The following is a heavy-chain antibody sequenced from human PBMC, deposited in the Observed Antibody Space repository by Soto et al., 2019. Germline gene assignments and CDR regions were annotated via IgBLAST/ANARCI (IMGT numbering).Heavy chain of an antibody. D-gene: IGHD3-22*01. Sequence: GESLKISCKGSGYSFTSYWISWVRQMPGKGLEWMGRIDPSDSYTNYSPSFQGHVTISADKSISTAYLQWSSLKASDTAMYYCASHEEVVVITTPGDYWGQGTLVTVSS. CDR2: IDPSDSYT. CDR1: GYSFTSYW. J-gene: IGHJ4*02. V-gene: IGHV5-10-1*01. CDR3: ASHEEVVVITTPGDY.